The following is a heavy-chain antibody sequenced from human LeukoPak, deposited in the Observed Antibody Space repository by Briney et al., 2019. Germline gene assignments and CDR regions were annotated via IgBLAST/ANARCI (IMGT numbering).Heavy chain of an antibody. Sequence: PSETLSLTCTVSGGSISSYYWSWIRQPPGKGLEWIGYIYYSGSTNYNPSLKSRVTISVDTSKNQFSLKLSSVTAADTAVYYCGGVNIDYFDGWVGLDYWGQGTLVTVSS. CDR3: GGVNIDYFDGWVGLDY. J-gene: IGHJ4*02. CDR1: GGSISSYY. V-gene: IGHV4-59*01. CDR2: IYYSGST. D-gene: IGHD3-9*01.